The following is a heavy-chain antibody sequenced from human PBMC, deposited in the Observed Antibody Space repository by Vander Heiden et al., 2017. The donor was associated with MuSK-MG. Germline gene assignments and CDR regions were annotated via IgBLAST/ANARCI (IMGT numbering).Heavy chain of an antibody. J-gene: IGHJ4*02. D-gene: IGHD1-26*01. CDR3: ARDMVGGVGY. V-gene: IGHV3-21*01. CDR1: GFTFSSYS. CDR2: ISSSSSYI. Sequence: EVQLVESGGGLVKPGGSLRLSCAASGFTFSSYSMNWVRQAPGKGLEWVSSISSSSSYIYYADSVKGRFTISRDNAKNSLYLQMNSLTAEDTAVYYCARDMVGGVGYWGQGTLVTVSS.